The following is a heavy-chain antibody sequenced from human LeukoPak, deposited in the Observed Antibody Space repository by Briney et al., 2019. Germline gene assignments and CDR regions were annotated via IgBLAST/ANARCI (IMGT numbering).Heavy chain of an antibody. V-gene: IGHV3-23*01. CDR2: ISGSGGST. D-gene: IGHD3-3*01. J-gene: IGHJ4*02. Sequence: GGSLRLSCAASGFTFSSYAMSWVRHAPGKGLEWVSAISGSGGSTYYADSVKGRFTISRDNSKNTLYLQMNSLRAEDTAVYYCAKGFKDYDFWSGYENFDYWGQGTLVTVSS. CDR3: AKGFKDYDFWSGYENFDY. CDR1: GFTFSSYA.